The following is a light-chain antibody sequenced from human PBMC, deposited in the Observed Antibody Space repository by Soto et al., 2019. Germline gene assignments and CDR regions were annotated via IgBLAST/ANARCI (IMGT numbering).Light chain of an antibody. Sequence: DIQMNQSPSTLSASVGDRVTITCRASQSISTWLAWYQQKPGKAPKLLTSDASSLETGVPSRFSGSGSGTEFTLTISSLQSEDFAVYYCQQYNNWPRTFGQGTMVDVK. CDR2: DAS. V-gene: IGKV1-5*01. CDR3: QQYNNWPRT. J-gene: IGKJ1*01. CDR1: QSISTW.